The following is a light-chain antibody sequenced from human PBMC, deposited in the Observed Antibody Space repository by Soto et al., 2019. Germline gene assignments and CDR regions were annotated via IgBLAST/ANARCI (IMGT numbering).Light chain of an antibody. Sequence: AIQLTQSPSSLSASVGDRVTITCRASQGISSALAWYQQKPGKAPQFLIYDASTLESGVPSRFSGSGSGTDFTLNISSLQPEDFATYYCQQFNSYPITFGQGTRLEIK. CDR1: QGISSA. V-gene: IGKV1-13*02. CDR3: QQFNSYPIT. CDR2: DAS. J-gene: IGKJ5*01.